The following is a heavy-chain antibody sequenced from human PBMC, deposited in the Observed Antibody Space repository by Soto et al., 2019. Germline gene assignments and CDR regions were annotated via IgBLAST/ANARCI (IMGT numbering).Heavy chain of an antibody. D-gene: IGHD3-10*01. CDR2: IYSGGST. CDR3: ASSSPSMVRFYFDL. Sequence: EVQLVESGGGLVQPGGSLRLSCAASGFTVSSNYMSWVRQAPGKGLEWVSVIYSGGSTYYADSVKGRFTISRDNSKNTLYVQMNSLRAEDTAVYYCASSSPSMVRFYFDLWGRGTLVTVSS. V-gene: IGHV3-66*01. J-gene: IGHJ2*01. CDR1: GFTVSSNY.